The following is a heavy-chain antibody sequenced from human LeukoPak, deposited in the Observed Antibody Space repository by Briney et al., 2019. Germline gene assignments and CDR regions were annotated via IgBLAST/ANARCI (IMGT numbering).Heavy chain of an antibody. J-gene: IGHJ5*02. CDR1: GGSISSYY. V-gene: IGHV4-59*01. Sequence: SETLSLTCIVSGGSISSYYWSWIRQPPGKGLEWIGYIYYSGSTNYNPSLKSRVTISVDTSKNQFSLKLSSVTAADTAVYYCARDRYYYDSSGYSNWFDPWGQGTLVTVSS. CDR3: ARDRYYYDSSGYSNWFDP. CDR2: IYYSGST. D-gene: IGHD3-22*01.